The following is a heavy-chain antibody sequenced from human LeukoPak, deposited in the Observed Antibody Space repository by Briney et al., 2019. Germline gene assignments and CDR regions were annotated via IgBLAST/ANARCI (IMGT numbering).Heavy chain of an antibody. CDR1: GFTFTTYG. CDR2: IWYDGSNK. Sequence: PGRSLRLSCAASGFTFTTYGMHWVRQAPGKGLEWVAVIWYDGSNKYYADSVKGRFTISRDNAENSLYLQMNSLRAEDTAVYYCARDRAYVYDTTGYLLWGQGTLVTVSS. J-gene: IGHJ4*02. D-gene: IGHD3-22*01. V-gene: IGHV3-33*01. CDR3: ARDRAYVYDTTGYLL.